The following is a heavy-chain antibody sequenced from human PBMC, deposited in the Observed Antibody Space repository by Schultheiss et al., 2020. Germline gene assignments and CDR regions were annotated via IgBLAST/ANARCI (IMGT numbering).Heavy chain of an antibody. J-gene: IGHJ4*02. Sequence: GGSLRLSCAASGFTFSSYGMHWVRQAPGKGLEWVAVISYDGSNKYYADSVKGRFTISRDYSKNTLYLQMNSLRAEDTAVYYCAKGKPNTWAYFDYWGQGTLVTVSS. V-gene: IGHV3-30*18. CDR2: ISYDGSNK. CDR1: GFTFSSYG. CDR3: AKGKPNTWAYFDY. D-gene: IGHD1-14*01.